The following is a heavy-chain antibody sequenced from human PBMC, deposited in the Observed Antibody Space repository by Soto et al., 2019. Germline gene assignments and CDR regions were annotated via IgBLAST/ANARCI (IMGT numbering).Heavy chain of an antibody. CDR2: INHSGST. CDR1: GGSFSGYY. CDR3: ARCGYSYGYEGSWFDP. Sequence: ASETLSLTCAVYGGSFSGYYWSWIRQPPGKGLEWIGEINHSGSTNYNPSLKSRVTISVDTSKKQFSLKLSSVTAADTAVYYCARCGYSYGYEGSWFDPSGQGTLVTVS. J-gene: IGHJ5*02. D-gene: IGHD5-18*01. V-gene: IGHV4-34*01.